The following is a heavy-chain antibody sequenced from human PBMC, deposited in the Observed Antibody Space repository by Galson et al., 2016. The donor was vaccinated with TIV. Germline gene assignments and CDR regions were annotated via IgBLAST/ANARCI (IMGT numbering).Heavy chain of an antibody. Sequence: QSGAEVKRPGQSLRISCTGFGYTFTSNWIGWVRQMPGKGLEMMGMIFPSDSDTRYSPSFQGQVTMSVDKSSSIASLQWRSLRPSDTDMFFCARLDSRGFQYWGQGTQVTGAS. CDR2: IFPSDSDT. V-gene: IGHV5-51*03. CDR3: ARLDSRGFQY. D-gene: IGHD3-22*01. CDR1: GYTFTSNW. J-gene: IGHJ1*01.